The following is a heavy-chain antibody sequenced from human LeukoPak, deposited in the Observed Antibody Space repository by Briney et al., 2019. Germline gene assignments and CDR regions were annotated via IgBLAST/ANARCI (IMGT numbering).Heavy chain of an antibody. CDR2: ISYDGSNK. Sequence: PGGSLRLSCAASGFTFSSYAMHWVRQAPGKGLEWVAVISYDGSNKYYADSVKGRFTISRDNSKNTLYLQMNSLRAEDTAVYYCARDLSGHCSGGSCCGPFDYWGQGTLVTVSS. V-gene: IGHV3-30*04. D-gene: IGHD2-15*01. J-gene: IGHJ4*02. CDR3: ARDLSGHCSGGSCCGPFDY. CDR1: GFTFSSYA.